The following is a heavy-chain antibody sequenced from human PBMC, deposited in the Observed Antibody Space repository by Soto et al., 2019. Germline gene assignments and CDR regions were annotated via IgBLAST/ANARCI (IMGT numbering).Heavy chain of an antibody. CDR2: IHPNFSNI. Sequence: GERRKVSWCRYGCCLHTYWINRERQIPGKGLEWMGFIHPNFSNIRYSPSFQGQVTISADKSINTACLQWSSLQASDPPIYYCARRTSTSGWRHYFRNWGQGTPVTVS. D-gene: IGHD6-19*01. CDR1: GCCLHTYW. V-gene: IGHV5-51*03. J-gene: IGHJ4*02. CDR3: ARRTSTSGWRHYFRN.